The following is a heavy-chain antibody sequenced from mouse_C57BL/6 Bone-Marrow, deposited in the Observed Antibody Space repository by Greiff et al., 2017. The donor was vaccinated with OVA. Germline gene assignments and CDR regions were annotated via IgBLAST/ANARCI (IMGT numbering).Heavy chain of an antibody. CDR2: INPSNGGT. CDR3: ARDYYGSSYFDY. V-gene: IGHV1-53*01. CDR1: GYTFTSYW. D-gene: IGHD1-1*01. J-gene: IGHJ2*01. Sequence: VKLQQPGPELVKPGASVKLSCKASGYTFTSYWMHWVKQRPGQGLEWIGNINPSNGGTNYNEKFKSKATLTVDKSSSTAYMQLSSLTSEDSAVYYCARDYYGSSYFDYWGQGTTLTVSS.